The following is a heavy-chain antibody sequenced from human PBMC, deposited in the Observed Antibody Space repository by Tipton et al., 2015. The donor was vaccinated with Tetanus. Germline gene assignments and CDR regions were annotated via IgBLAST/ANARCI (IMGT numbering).Heavy chain of an antibody. J-gene: IGHJ4*02. CDR2: INHSGST. CDR3: ARVDDY. V-gene: IGHV4-34*01. Sequence: TLSLTCAVYGGSFSGYHWSWIRQPPGKGLEWIGEINHSGSTNYNPSLKSRVTISIDTSKNQFSLKLSSVTAADTAVYHCARVDDYWGQGTLVTVSS. CDR1: GGSFSGYH.